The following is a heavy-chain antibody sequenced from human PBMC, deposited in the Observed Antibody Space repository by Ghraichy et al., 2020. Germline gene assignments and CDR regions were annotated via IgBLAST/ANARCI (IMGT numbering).Heavy chain of an antibody. CDR1: GGSISSYY. CDR3: ARRGAAAGTAFDH. Sequence: SETLSLTCTVSGGSISSYYWSWIRQPPGKGLEWIGYIYYSGSTNYNPSLKSRVTISVDTSKNQFSLKLSSVTAADTAVYYCARRGAAAGTAFDHWGQGTLVTVSS. V-gene: IGHV4-59*08. D-gene: IGHD6-13*01. J-gene: IGHJ4*02. CDR2: IYYSGST.